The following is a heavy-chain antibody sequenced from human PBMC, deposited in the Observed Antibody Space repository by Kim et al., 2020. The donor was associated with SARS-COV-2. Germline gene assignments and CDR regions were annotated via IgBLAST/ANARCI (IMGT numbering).Heavy chain of an antibody. V-gene: IGHV4-34*01. Sequence: TNDNPSLKSRVTISVDTSKNQFSLKLSSVTAADTAVYYCARGAAANSFACWGQGTLVTVSS. CDR3: ARGAAANSFAC. CDR2: T. D-gene: IGHD2-15*01. J-gene: IGHJ4*02.